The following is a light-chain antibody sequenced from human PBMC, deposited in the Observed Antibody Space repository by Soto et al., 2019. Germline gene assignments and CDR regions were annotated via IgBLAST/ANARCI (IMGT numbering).Light chain of an antibody. V-gene: IGKV1-27*01. CDR2: ATS. CDR1: QGIAPY. CDR3: QKYNSAPLT. Sequence: DVQMTQSPSSLSAFVGDRVTITCRASQGIAPYLAWFQQKPGKVPRLLIYATSTLPSGVPSRFSGSRAGTDVTLAISSLQPQDVATYYGQKYNSAPLTFGGGTKVEIK. J-gene: IGKJ4*01.